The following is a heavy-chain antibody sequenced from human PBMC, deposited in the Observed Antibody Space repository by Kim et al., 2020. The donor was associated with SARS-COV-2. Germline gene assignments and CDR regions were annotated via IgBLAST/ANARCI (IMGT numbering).Heavy chain of an antibody. J-gene: IGHJ5*02. CDR3: ARDNLDYGGNSWFDP. V-gene: IGHV3-33*08. CDR2: IWYDGSNK. CDR1: GFTFSSYG. Sequence: GGSLRLSCAASGFTFSSYGMHWVRQAPGKGLEWVAVIWYDGSNKYYADSVKGRFTISRDNSKNTLYLQMNSLRAEDTAVYYCARDNLDYGGNSWFDPWAREPWSPSPQ. D-gene: IGHD4-17*01.